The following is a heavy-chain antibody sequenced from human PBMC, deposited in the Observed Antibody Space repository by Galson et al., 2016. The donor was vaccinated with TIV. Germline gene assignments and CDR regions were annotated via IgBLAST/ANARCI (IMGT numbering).Heavy chain of an antibody. Sequence: SLRLSCAASGFSVSSNYMSWVRQAPGKGLEWVSVIYSGGSTHYADSVKGRFTISRDNSKKMLYLQMNSLRAEDTAVYYCARDLGYDSRGYYPGYWGQVTLVTVSS. CDR2: IYSGGST. CDR3: ARDLGYDSRGYYPGY. D-gene: IGHD3-22*01. V-gene: IGHV3-66*02. CDR1: GFSVSSNY. J-gene: IGHJ4*02.